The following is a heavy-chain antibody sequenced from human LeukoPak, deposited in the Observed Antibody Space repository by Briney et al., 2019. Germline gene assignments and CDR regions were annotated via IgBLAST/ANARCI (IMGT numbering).Heavy chain of an antibody. CDR3: ARRSGTYHAFDI. CDR2: FYYTGST. D-gene: IGHD1-26*01. CDR1: GGSISSNGYY. V-gene: IGHV4-39*01. J-gene: IGHJ3*02. Sequence: MASETLSLTCTVSGGSISSNGYYWGWLRQPPGKGLEWIGSFYYTGSTFYSPSLKSLVTISVDTSKNQFNLKLSSVTAADTAVYYCARRSGTYHAFDIWGQGTMVTVSS.